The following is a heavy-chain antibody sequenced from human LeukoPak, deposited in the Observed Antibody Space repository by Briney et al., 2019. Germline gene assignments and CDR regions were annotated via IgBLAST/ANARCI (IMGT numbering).Heavy chain of an antibody. CDR1: GGSINNYY. J-gene: IGHJ6*02. D-gene: IGHD1-1*01. V-gene: IGHV4-59*08. Sequence: SETLSLTCNVSGGSINNYYWAWIRQPPGKGLEWIGYIFYTGTTNYKPSLKSRVTISVDTSKNQFSLKLNSVTAADTAIYYCARWQWAQLSGGLDVWGQGTTVTVSS. CDR2: IFYTGTT. CDR3: ARWQWAQLSGGLDV.